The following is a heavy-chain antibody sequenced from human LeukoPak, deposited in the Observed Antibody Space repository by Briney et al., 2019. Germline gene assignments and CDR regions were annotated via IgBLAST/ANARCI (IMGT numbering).Heavy chain of an antibody. Sequence: GGSLRLSCAASGFTFSIYAMIWVRQAPGKGLECVSSISGSGGSTYYADSVKGRFTISRDNSKKTLYLQMNSLRAEDTAVYYRAKVPLVVPAAMGDYWGQGTLVNVSS. V-gene: IGHV3-23*01. J-gene: IGHJ4*02. CDR2: ISGSGGST. CDR1: GFTFSIYA. D-gene: IGHD2-2*01. CDR3: AKVPLVVPAAMGDY.